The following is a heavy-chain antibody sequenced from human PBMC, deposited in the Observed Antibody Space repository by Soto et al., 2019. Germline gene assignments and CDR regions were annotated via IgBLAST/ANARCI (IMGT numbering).Heavy chain of an antibody. V-gene: IGHV4-34*01. J-gene: IGHJ5*02. CDR3: ARARDGGGAS. D-gene: IGHD1-26*01. Sequence: QVQLQQWGAGLLKPSETLSLTCGVYGGSLSGNYWSWIRQPPGEGLEWIGEINPSGSTNYSPSLKSRATISAGTSKNQFSLKLSSVIAADTAVYYCARARDGGGASWGQGTLVTVSS. CDR2: INPSGST. CDR1: GGSLSGNY.